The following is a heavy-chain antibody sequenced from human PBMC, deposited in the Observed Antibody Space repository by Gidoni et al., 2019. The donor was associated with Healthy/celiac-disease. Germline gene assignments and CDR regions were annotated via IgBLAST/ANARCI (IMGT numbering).Heavy chain of an antibody. V-gene: IGHV4-34*01. CDR1: GGSFSGYY. D-gene: IGHD3-22*01. Sequence: QVQLQQWGAGLLKPSETLSLTCAVYGGSFSGYYWSWIRQPPGKGLEWIGEINHSGSTNYNPSLKSRVTISVDTSKNQFSLKLSSVTAADTAVYYCAGADYYDSSGYNDYWGQGTLVTVSS. J-gene: IGHJ4*02. CDR3: AGADYYDSSGYNDY. CDR2: INHSGST.